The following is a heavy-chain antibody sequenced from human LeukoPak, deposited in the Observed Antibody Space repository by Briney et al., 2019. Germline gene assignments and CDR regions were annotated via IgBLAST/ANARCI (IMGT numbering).Heavy chain of an antibody. Sequence: ASVKVSCKASGYTFTGYYMHWVRQAPGQGLEWMGWTNPNSGGTNYAQKFQGRVTMTRDTSISAAYMELSRLRSDDTAVYYCARDLRAPNYYDSSGYSSRAWYFDLWGRGTLVTVSS. V-gene: IGHV1-2*02. CDR3: ARDLRAPNYYDSSGYSSRAWYFDL. CDR1: GYTFTGYY. J-gene: IGHJ2*01. D-gene: IGHD3-22*01. CDR2: TNPNSGGT.